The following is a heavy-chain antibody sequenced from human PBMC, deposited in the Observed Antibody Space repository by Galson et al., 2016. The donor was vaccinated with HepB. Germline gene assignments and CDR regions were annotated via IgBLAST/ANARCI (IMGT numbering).Heavy chain of an antibody. CDR2: IICGHGDR. Sequence: SLRLSCAASESISDDHGVHWVRQAPGKGLEWVAGIICGHGDRCYADSAKGRFTISRDNAKNSLYLQMNSLRVEDTALYYCVKDVTAGGMIIWGQGTTVTVSS. V-gene: IGHV3-9*02. CDR1: ESISDDHG. J-gene: IGHJ6*02. D-gene: IGHD3-16*01. CDR3: VKDVTAGGMII.